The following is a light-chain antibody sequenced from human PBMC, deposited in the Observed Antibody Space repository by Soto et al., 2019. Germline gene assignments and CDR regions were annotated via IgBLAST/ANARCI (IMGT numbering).Light chain of an antibody. CDR3: SSYTSSSTLV. CDR2: DVT. Sequence: QSALTQPASVSGSPGQSITISCAGASSDLGGYNYVSWYQHHPGKAPTLMIYDVTNRPSGVSNRFSGSKSGNTASLTISGLQAEYEADYYCSSYTSSSTLVFGTGTKLTVL. J-gene: IGLJ1*01. V-gene: IGLV2-14*03. CDR1: SSDLGGYNY.